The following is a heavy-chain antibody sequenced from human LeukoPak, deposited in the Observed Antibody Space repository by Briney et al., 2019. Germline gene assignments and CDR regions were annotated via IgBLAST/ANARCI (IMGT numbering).Heavy chain of an antibody. D-gene: IGHD2-15*01. CDR1: GYTFTSYY. Sequence: GASVKVSCKASGYTFTSYYMHWVRQAPGQGLEWMGIINPSGGSTSYAQKFQGRVTMTRDTSTSTVYMELSSLRSEDTAVYYCAREGEDCSGGSCYTSEYFQHWGQGTLVTVSS. CDR3: AREGEDCSGGSCYTSEYFQH. J-gene: IGHJ1*01. V-gene: IGHV1-46*01. CDR2: INPSGGST.